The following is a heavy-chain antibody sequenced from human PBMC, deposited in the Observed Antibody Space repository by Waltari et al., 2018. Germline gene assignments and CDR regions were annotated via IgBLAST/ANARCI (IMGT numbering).Heavy chain of an antibody. D-gene: IGHD3-16*01. J-gene: IGHJ2*01. V-gene: IGHV4-61*02. Sequence: QVQLQESGPGLVKPSQTLSLTCTVSGGSISSGSYSWSWIRQPAGKGLEWIGRIYTSGSTNYNPSLKSRVTISVDTSKNQFSLKLSSVTAADTAVYYCALGAPYAWYFDLWGRGTLVTVSS. CDR1: GGSISSGSYS. CDR2: IYTSGST. CDR3: ALGAPYAWYFDL.